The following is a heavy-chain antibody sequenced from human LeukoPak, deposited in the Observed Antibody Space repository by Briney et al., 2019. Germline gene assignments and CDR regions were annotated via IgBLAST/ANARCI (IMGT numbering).Heavy chain of an antibody. CDR1: GYTFTSNY. CDR2: IYPRDGST. D-gene: IGHD3-10*01. CDR3: FNSGYYYGSVAADYFDY. Sequence: ASVKVSCKASGYTFTSNYIHWVRQAPGQGLEWMGMIYPRDGSTSYAQKFQGRVTITADESTSTAYMELSSLRSEDTAVYYCFNSGYYYGSVAADYFDYWGQGTLVTVSS. V-gene: IGHV1-46*01. J-gene: IGHJ4*02.